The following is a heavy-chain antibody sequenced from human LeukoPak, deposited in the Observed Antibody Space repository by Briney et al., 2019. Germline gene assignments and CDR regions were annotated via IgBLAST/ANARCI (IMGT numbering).Heavy chain of an antibody. Sequence: GGSLRLSCAASGFTFSSYSMNWVRQAPGKGLVWVSRIKSDGSSTSYADSVKGRFTISRDNAKNTLFLEMNSLRADDTAVYYCGRDGWEIRLATGYWGQGTLATVSS. D-gene: IGHD1-26*01. CDR1: GFTFSSYS. V-gene: IGHV3-74*01. CDR3: GRDGWEIRLATGY. J-gene: IGHJ4*02. CDR2: IKSDGSST.